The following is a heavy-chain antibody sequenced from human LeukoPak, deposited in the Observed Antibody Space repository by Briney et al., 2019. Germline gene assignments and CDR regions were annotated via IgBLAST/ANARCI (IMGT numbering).Heavy chain of an antibody. Sequence: PSETLSLTCTVSGVSVTSDSYYWSWIRQPPGQGLEWIGFIYYSGSPTYNPSLESRVTISMDTSKNQFSLKLNSVTAADTAVYYCARDRCSSTNCYTGYYYGTDVWGQGTTVTVSS. CDR1: GVSVTSDSYY. CDR2: IYYSGSP. CDR3: ARDRCSSTNCYTGYYYGTDV. V-gene: IGHV4-61*01. D-gene: IGHD2-2*02. J-gene: IGHJ6*02.